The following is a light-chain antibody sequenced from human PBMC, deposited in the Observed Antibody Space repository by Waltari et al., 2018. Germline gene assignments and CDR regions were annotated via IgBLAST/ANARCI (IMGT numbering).Light chain of an antibody. CDR1: QSLLHGNGNHY. CDR3: MQSLQTLWT. J-gene: IGKJ1*01. V-gene: IGKV2-28*01. CDR2: LGS. Sequence: DIVVTQSPLSLPVTPGEPASIPCRSSQSLLHGNGNHYLDWYLQKPGQSPQLLIYLGSNRASGVPDRFSGSGSGTDFTLRISRVEAEDVGVYYCMQSLQTLWTFGQGTKVEIK.